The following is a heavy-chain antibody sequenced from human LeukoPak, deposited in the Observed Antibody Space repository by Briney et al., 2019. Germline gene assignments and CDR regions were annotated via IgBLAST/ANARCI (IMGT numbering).Heavy chain of an antibody. CDR3: AKTTTGYSSGRYPGWPVDY. V-gene: IGHV3-23*01. D-gene: IGHD6-19*01. J-gene: IGHJ4*02. CDR1: GFTFSSYA. Sequence: PGGSLRLSCAASGFTFSSYAVSWVRQAPGKGLEWVSAISGSGGGTYYADSVKGRFTISRDNSKNTLYLQMNSLSTEVTAIYYCAKTTTGYSSGRYPGWPVDYWGQGTLVTVSS. CDR2: ISGSGGGT.